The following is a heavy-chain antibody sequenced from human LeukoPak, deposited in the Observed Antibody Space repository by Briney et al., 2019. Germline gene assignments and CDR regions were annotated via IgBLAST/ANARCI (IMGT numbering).Heavy chain of an antibody. CDR3: ARTYGTGPGNLDY. CDR1: GGSISSNY. V-gene: IGHV4-59*01. CDR2: IYYSGST. Sequence: PSETLSLTCTVSGGSISSNYWSWIRQPPGKGLEWIGYIYYSGSTNYNPSLKSRVTISVDTSKNQFSLKLSSVTAADTAVYYCARTYGTGPGNLDYWGQGTLVTVSS. D-gene: IGHD3-10*01. J-gene: IGHJ4*02.